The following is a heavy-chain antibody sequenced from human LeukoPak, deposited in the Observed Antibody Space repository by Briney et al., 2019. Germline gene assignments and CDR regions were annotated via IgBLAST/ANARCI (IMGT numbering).Heavy chain of an antibody. V-gene: IGHV1-2*06. CDR2: INPNSGGT. CDR3: ARASRDGYNY. J-gene: IGHJ4*02. Sequence: ASVTVSCTASGYTFTSYYMHWVRQAPGQGLEWMGRINPNSGGTNYAQKFQGRVTMTRDTSISTAYMELSRLRSDDTAVYYCARASRDGYNYWGQGTLVTVSS. D-gene: IGHD5-24*01. CDR1: GYTFTSYY.